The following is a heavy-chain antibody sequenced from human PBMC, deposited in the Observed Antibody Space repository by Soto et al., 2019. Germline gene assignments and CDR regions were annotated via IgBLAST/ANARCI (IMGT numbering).Heavy chain of an antibody. V-gene: IGHV1-45*02. CDR3: ARYKRAYCGGDCKGRFDY. J-gene: IGHJ4*02. CDR1: GYTFTFCS. Sequence: SVKVSCKAFGYTFTFCSLHWLQQATGKGLARMRWITLYNGNTNYAKKFQGRVTITRDMSLRTAYIELSSLRSEDSAVYYWARYKRAYCGGDCKGRFDYWGQGTLVTVSS. D-gene: IGHD2-21*02. CDR2: ITLYNGNT.